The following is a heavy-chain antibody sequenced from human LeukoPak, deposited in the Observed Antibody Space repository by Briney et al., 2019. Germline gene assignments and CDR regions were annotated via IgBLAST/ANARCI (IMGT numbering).Heavy chain of an antibody. V-gene: IGHV4-61*05. J-gene: IGHJ4*02. CDR1: GGSISSSSYY. Sequence: PSETLSLTCTVSGGSISSSSYYWGWIRQAPGKGLEWIGYIYYSGSTNYNPSLKSRVTISVDTSKNQFSLKLSSVTAADTAVYYCARVDYSSRVDYWGQGTLVTVSS. CDR3: ARVDYSSRVDY. D-gene: IGHD4-11*01. CDR2: IYYSGST.